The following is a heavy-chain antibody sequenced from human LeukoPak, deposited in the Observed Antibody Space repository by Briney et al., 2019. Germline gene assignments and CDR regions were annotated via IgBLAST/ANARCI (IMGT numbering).Heavy chain of an antibody. V-gene: IGHV4-34*01. CDR3: AISEQWLVDY. D-gene: IGHD6-19*01. J-gene: IGHJ4*02. CDR2: INHSGST. Sequence: SETLSLTCAVYGGSFSGYYWSWIRQPPGKGLEWIGEINHSGSTNYNPSLKSRVTISVDTSKNQFSLKLSSVTAADTAVYYCAISEQWLVDYWGQGTLVTVSS. CDR1: GGSFSGYY.